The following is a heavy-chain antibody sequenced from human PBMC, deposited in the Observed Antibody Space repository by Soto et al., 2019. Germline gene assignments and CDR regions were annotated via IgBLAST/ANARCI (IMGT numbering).Heavy chain of an antibody. CDR3: APFNGSGTTYYMDV. CDR2: ISVDSGNT. V-gene: IGHV1-18*01. Sequence: QVQLVQSGAELKKPGASAKVSCKASGYIFTSYGISWVRQAPGQGLEWMAWISVDSGNTNYAQNFQGRVTMTTDTSASTAHMELTRLISADTAVYYCAPFNGSGTTYYMDVWGKGTTVIVSS. D-gene: IGHD3-10*01. CDR1: GYIFTSYG. J-gene: IGHJ6*03.